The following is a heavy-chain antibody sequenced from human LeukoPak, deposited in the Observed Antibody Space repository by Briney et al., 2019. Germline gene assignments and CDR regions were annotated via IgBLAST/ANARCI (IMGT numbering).Heavy chain of an antibody. CDR2: MSPYSGTT. CDR1: GYTFTNYD. V-gene: IGHV1-8*01. Sequence: ASVKVSCKASGYTFTNYDINWVRQASGQGLEWMGWMSPYSGTTGPAQKFQGRVTMTRNTSISTAYLEMSSLTSEDTAVYYCARALDTTVLLGAYWGQGTPVTVSS. J-gene: IGHJ4*02. D-gene: IGHD1-1*01. CDR3: ARALDTTVLLGAY.